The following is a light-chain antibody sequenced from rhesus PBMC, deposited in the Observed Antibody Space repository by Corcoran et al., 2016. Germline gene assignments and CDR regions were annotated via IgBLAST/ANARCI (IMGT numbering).Light chain of an antibody. CDR1: QGISNW. CDR3: HQHDNFPYP. V-gene: IGKV1-69*01. Sequence: DIQMTQSPSSLSASVGDRVTISCRASQGISNWLAWYQQKPGKAPNLLIYRASNLEAGVPSRFRGSGSGTDFTLPISSLQSEDIATYYCHQHDNFPYPFAQGTKVEIK. J-gene: IGKJ2*01. CDR2: RAS.